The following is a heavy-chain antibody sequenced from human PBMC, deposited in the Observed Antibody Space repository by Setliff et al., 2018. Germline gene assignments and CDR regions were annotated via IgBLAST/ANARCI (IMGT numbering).Heavy chain of an antibody. CDR2: INSDGSRT. CDR1: GLTFSSHW. J-gene: IGHJ2*01. V-gene: IGHV3-74*01. Sequence: PGGSLRLSCEGSGLTFSSHWMHWVRQGPGKGPVWVSRINSDGSRTDYADSVKGRFTISRDNAKNTLYLQMNSLRAGETALYYCTRRSNSGCSGGACYQWYFDLWGRGTLVTVSS. D-gene: IGHD2-15*01. CDR3: TRRSNSGCSGGACYQWYFDL.